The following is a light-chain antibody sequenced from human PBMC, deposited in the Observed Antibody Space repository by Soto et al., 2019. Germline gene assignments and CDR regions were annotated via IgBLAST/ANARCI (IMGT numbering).Light chain of an antibody. Sequence: ESVLTQSPATLSLSPGERATLSCRASQSVSSYLAWYQQNPGQAPRLLIYGASTGATGVPARFSGSGSGTEFTLTISSLQSEDFAVYYCQQYNNWPWTLGQGTYADIK. V-gene: IGKV3-15*01. CDR1: QSVSSY. CDR2: GAS. CDR3: QQYNNWPWT. J-gene: IGKJ1*01.